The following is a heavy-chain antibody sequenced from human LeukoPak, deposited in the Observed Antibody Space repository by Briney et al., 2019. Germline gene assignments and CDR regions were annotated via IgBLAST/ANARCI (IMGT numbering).Heavy chain of an antibody. CDR1: GYTFTSYD. D-gene: IGHD3-10*01. J-gene: IGHJ5*02. Sequence: ASVKVSCKASGYTFTSYDINWVRQATGQGLEWMGWMNPNSGNTGYAQKFQGRVTMTRNTSISTACMELSSLRSEDTAVYYCARGYYGSGSRTWFDPWGQGTLVTVSS. CDR2: MNPNSGNT. V-gene: IGHV1-8*01. CDR3: ARGYYGSGSRTWFDP.